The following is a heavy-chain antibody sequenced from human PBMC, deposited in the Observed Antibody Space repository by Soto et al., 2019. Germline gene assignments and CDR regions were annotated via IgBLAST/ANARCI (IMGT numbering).Heavy chain of an antibody. Sequence: EVQLLESGGGLVQPGGSLRLSCAAYEFTFSSYSMNWVRQAPGKGLEWLSGVNGGGDITYYEESVKGRFAISRDISKNTLYLQMNGLRAEYTAVFYCARGHFVVTMDVWGQGTTVIVSS. J-gene: IGHJ6*02. CDR1: EFTFSSYS. CDR2: VNGGGDIT. CDR3: ARGHFVVTMDV. D-gene: IGHD2-15*01. V-gene: IGHV3-23*01.